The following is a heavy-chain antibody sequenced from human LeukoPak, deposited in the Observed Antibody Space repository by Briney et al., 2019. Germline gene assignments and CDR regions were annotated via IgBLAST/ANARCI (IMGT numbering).Heavy chain of an antibody. CDR1: GGSISSGGYY. CDR3: ARLVGYSGYDPPADWYFDL. CDR2: IYHSGST. D-gene: IGHD5-12*01. V-gene: IGHV4-61*08. J-gene: IGHJ2*01. Sequence: PSETLSLTCTVSGGSISSGGYYWSWIRQPPGKGLEWIGYIYHSGSTNYNPSLKSRVTMSVDTSKNQFSLKLSSVTAADTAVYYCARLVGYSGYDPPADWYFDLWGRGTLVTVSS.